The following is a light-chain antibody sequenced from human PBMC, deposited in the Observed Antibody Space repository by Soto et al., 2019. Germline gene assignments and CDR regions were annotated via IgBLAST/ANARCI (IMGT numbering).Light chain of an antibody. CDR2: WAS. Sequence: DIVMTQSPDSLAVSLGERATINCKSSQSVFFNSNNKNYLAWYQQKPGQPPKLLIYWASTRESGVPDRFSGSGSGTDFTFTISSVQPGEVAAYYCQHYHNIPPPFGQGTKVEI. J-gene: IGKJ1*01. CDR1: QSVFFNSNNKNY. CDR3: QHYHNIPPP. V-gene: IGKV4-1*01.